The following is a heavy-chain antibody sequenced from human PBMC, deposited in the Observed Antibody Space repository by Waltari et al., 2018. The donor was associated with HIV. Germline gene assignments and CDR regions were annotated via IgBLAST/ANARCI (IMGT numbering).Heavy chain of an antibody. J-gene: IGHJ6*02. Sequence: EVQLVASGGGLVQPGGSLRLSCSASGFTFSSHAMPWVRQAPGKGLEYVSAISKNGHSTYYADSVKGRFTISRDNSKNTLNLQMSSLRAEDTAVYYCVKEGGYCSGGRCYYYGMDVWGQGTTVTVSS. CDR1: GFTFSSHA. D-gene: IGHD2-15*01. CDR3: VKEGGYCSGGRCYYYGMDV. V-gene: IGHV3-64D*06. CDR2: ISKNGHST.